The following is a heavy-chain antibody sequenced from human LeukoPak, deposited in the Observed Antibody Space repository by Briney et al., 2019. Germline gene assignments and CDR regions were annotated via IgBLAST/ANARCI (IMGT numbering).Heavy chain of an antibody. J-gene: IGHJ1*01. D-gene: IGHD5-24*01. Sequence: PSETLSLTCTVSGASISSYYWSWIRQPPGKGLEWIGYIYTSGSTNYNPSLKSRVTISIDTSKNQFPLKLSSVTAADTAVYYCSRQGGYKSPFQHWGQGTLVTVSS. V-gene: IGHV4-59*08. CDR3: SRQGGYKSPFQH. CDR1: GASISSYY. CDR2: IYTSGST.